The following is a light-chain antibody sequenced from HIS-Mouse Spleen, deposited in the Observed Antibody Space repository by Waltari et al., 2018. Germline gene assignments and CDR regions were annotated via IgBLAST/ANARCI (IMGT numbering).Light chain of an antibody. CDR2: DAS. Sequence: DIQMTQSPSSLSASVGDRVTITCQASQDISNYLNWYQQKPGKAPKLLIYDASNLETGVPSRFSVSGSWTDFTFTISSLQPEDIATYYCQQYDNLQLLTFGPGTKVDIK. CDR3: QQYDNLQLLT. CDR1: QDISNY. V-gene: IGKV1-33*01. J-gene: IGKJ3*01.